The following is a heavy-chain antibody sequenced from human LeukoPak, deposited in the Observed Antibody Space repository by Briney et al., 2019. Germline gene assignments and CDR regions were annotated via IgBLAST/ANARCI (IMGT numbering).Heavy chain of an antibody. CDR3: AKDSPNWNQFDY. Sequence: GGSLRLSCAASGFTFSSYGMHWVRQAPGKGLEWVAVISYDGSNKYYADSVKGRFTISRDNSKNTLYLQMNSLRAEDTAVYYCAKDSPNWNQFDYWGQGTLVTVSS. D-gene: IGHD1-1*01. V-gene: IGHV3-30*18. CDR2: ISYDGSNK. J-gene: IGHJ4*02. CDR1: GFTFSSYG.